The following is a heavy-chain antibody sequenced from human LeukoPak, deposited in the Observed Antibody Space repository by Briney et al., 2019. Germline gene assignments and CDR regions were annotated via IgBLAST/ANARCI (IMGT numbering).Heavy chain of an antibody. J-gene: IGHJ4*02. CDR1: GGSISSSSNY. D-gene: IGHD6-19*01. CDR2: IYYSGST. Sequence: SETLSLTCTVSGGSISSSSNYWGWIRQPPGKGLEWIGSIYYSGSTYYNPSLKSRVTISVDTSKNQISLRLNSVTAADTGVYYCASGSHYGYSSGWLYYWGQGTLVTVSS. CDR3: ASGSHYGYSSGWLYY. V-gene: IGHV4-39*01.